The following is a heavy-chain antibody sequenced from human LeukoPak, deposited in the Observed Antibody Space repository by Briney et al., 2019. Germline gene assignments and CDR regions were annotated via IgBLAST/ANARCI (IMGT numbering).Heavy chain of an antibody. Sequence: ASVKVSCKASGYTFTGYYMHWVRQAPGQGLEWMGWINPNSGGTNYAQKFQGRVTMTRDTSISTAYMELSRLRSDDTAVYYCARGGRGSGSPCLPDRYWGQGTLVTVSS. CDR3: ARGGRGSGSPCLPDRY. V-gene: IGHV1-2*02. CDR2: INPNSGGT. D-gene: IGHD3-10*01. CDR1: GYTFTGYY. J-gene: IGHJ4*02.